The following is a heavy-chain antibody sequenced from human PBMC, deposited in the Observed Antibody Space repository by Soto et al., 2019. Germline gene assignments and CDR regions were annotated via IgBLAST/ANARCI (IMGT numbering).Heavy chain of an antibody. J-gene: IGHJ5*01. CDR3: VRAMVVTQNWFDP. CDR2: INPSGGST. D-gene: IGHD2-21*02. CDR1: GYTFTSYY. V-gene: IGHV1-46*01. Sequence: GASVKVSCKASGYTFTSYYMHWVRQAPGQGLEWMGIINPSGGSTSYAQKFQGRVTMTRDTSTSTVYMELSSLRSDDTALYYCVRAMVVTQNWFDPWGQGTTVTVSS.